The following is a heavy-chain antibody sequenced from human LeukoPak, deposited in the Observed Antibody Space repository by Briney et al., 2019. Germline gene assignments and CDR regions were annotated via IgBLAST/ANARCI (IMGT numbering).Heavy chain of an antibody. V-gene: IGHV4-34*01. D-gene: IGHD3-22*01. CDR1: GGSFSGYY. CDR3: ARGGPKYYYDSSGYYRYYYYYMDV. CDR2: INHSGST. J-gene: IGHJ6*03. Sequence: SETLSLTCAVYGGSFSGYYWSWIRQPPGKGLEWIGEINHSGSTNYNPSLKSRVTISVDTSKNQSSLKLSSVTAADTAVYYCARGGPKYYYDSSGYYRYYYYYMDVWGKGTTVTVSS.